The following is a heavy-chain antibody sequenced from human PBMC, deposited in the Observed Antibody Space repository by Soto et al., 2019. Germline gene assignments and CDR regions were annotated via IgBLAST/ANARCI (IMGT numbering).Heavy chain of an antibody. CDR2: ISSSSSNI. CDR3: ARESGLGYCSGGHCSDFDY. V-gene: IGHV3-48*01. CDR1: GFAFSSYS. J-gene: IGHJ4*02. D-gene: IGHD2-15*01. Sequence: PGGSLRLSCAASGFAFSSYSINWVRQAPGKGLEWVSYISSSSSNIYYADSVKGRFTISRDNAKNSLYLQMNSLRAEDTAVYYCARESGLGYCSGGHCSDFDYWGQGTLVTVSS.